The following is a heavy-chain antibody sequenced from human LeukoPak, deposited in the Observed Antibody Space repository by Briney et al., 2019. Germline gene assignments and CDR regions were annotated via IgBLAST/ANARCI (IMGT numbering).Heavy chain of an antibody. D-gene: IGHD2-2*01. Sequence: PSETLSLTCTVSGDSISSSSYYWGWIRQPPGKGLEWIGSIYYSGSTYYNPSLKSRVTMSVDTSKNQFSLKLSSVTAADTAVYYCARDRDCSSTSCYADYWGQGTLVTVSS. CDR2: IYYSGST. V-gene: IGHV4-39*07. CDR1: GDSISSSSYY. CDR3: ARDRDCSSTSCYADY. J-gene: IGHJ4*02.